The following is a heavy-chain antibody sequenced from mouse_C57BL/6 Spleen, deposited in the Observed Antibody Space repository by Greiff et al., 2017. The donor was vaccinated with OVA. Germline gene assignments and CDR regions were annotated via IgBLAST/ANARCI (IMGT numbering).Heavy chain of an antibody. V-gene: IGHV1-66*01. CDR2: IYPGSGNT. J-gene: IGHJ2*01. D-gene: IGHD6-5*01. CDR1: GYTFTSYY. Sequence: QVQLKQSGPELVQPGASVQISCKASGYTFTSYYIHWVKQRPGQGLEWIGWIYPGSGNTKYNEKFKGKATLTADTSSSTAYMQLSSLTSEDSAVYYCARGGSSLRFDYWGQGTTLTVSS. CDR3: ARGGSSLRFDY.